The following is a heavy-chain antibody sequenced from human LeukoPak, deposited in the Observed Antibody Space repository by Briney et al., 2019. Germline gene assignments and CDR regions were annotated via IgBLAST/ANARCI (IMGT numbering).Heavy chain of an antibody. CDR1: GFTFSSYS. Sequence: PGGSLRLSCAASGFTFSSYSMNWVRQAPGKGREWGSSISSSSSYIYYADSVKGRFTISRDNAKNSLYLQMNSLRAEDTAVYYCARDPAAAETNYYMDVWGKGTTVTVSS. CDR2: ISSSSSYI. D-gene: IGHD6-13*01. CDR3: ARDPAAAETNYYMDV. V-gene: IGHV3-21*01. J-gene: IGHJ6*03.